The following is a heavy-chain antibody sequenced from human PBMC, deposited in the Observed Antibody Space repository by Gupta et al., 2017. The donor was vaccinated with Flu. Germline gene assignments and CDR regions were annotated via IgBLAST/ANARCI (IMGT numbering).Heavy chain of an antibody. CDR1: GLTFSDSH. D-gene: IGHD3-16*01. J-gene: IGHJ4*02. V-gene: IGHV3-48*02. CDR2: IGSGGNT. Sequence: EVQLVESGGGLVQPGGSLRLSCVISGLTFSDSHMNWIRQAPGKGLGWISYIGSGGNTDYADSVRGRFTISRDNARDSLFLQMNSLRDEDTALYYCARDLNWAFIFWGQGALVTVSS. CDR3: ARDLNWAFIF.